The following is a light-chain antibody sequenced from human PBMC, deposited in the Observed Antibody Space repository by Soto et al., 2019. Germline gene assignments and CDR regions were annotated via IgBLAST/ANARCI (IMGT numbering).Light chain of an antibody. CDR2: EDN. Sequence: NFMLTQPHSVSESPGKTVTISCTGSSGSIASSYVQWYQQRPGSAPTTVIYEDNQRPSGVPDRFSGSIDSSSNSASLTISGLKTEDEADYYCQSYDSSTHVVFGGGTKVTVL. CDR3: QSYDSSTHVV. V-gene: IGLV6-57*02. J-gene: IGLJ2*01. CDR1: SGSIASSY.